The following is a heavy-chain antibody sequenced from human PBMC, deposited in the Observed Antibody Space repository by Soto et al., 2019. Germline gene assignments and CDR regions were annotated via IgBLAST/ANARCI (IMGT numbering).Heavy chain of an antibody. CDR3: AKAYRSHPSYYFDY. J-gene: IGHJ4*02. Sequence: PGGSLRLSCAASGFTFDDYAMHWVRQAPGKGLEWVSGISWNSGSIGYADSVKGRFTISRDNAKNSLYLQMNSLRAEDTALYYCAKAYRSHPSYYFDYWGQGTLVTVSS. D-gene: IGHD6-13*01. V-gene: IGHV3-9*01. CDR1: GFTFDDYA. CDR2: ISWNSGSI.